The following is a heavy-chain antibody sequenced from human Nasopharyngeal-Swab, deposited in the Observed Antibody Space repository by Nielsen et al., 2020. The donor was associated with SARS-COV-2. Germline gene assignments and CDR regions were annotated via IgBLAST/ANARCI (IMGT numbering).Heavy chain of an antibody. Sequence: GGSLRLSCAASGFTFSSFATSWVRQAPGNGLEWVSSISENGDSTYHADSVKGRFTISRDNSKNTLYLQMNSLRAEDTAVYYCATSYLTVRNFDYWGQGTLVTVSS. CDR2: ISENGDST. V-gene: IGHV3-23*01. CDR1: GFTFSSFA. J-gene: IGHJ4*02. CDR3: ATSYLTVRNFDY. D-gene: IGHD4-17*01.